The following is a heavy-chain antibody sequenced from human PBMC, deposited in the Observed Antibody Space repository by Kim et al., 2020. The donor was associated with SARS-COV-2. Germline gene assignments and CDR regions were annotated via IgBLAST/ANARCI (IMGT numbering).Heavy chain of an antibody. CDR1: GYTFTSYY. V-gene: IGHV1-46*01. CDR2: INPSGGST. CDR3: ARDPHTYYYDSSGYYGGY. D-gene: IGHD3-22*01. Sequence: ASVKVSCKASGYTFTSYYMHWVRQAPGQGLEWMGIINPSGGSTSYAQKFQGRVTMTRDTSTSTVYMELSSLRSEDTAVYYCARDPHTYYYDSSGYYGGYWGQGTLVTVSS. J-gene: IGHJ4*02.